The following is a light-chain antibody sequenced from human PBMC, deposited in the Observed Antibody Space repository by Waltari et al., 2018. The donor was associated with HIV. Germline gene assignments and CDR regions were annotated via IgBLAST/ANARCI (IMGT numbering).Light chain of an antibody. Sequence: QSALTQPPSASGSPGQSVTISCTGTSSDVGGYNYVSWYQQHPGKAPKLMIYEVSKRPSGVPGRFSGSKSGNTASLTVSGLQAEDEADYYCSSYAGSNNLHVVFGGGTKLTVL. CDR3: SSYAGSNNLHVV. CDR1: SSDVGGYNY. CDR2: EVS. J-gene: IGLJ2*01. V-gene: IGLV2-8*01.